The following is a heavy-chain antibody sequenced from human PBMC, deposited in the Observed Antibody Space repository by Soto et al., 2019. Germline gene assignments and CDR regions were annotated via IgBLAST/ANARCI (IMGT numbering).Heavy chain of an antibody. V-gene: IGHV4-59*08. CDR2: IYYSGST. CDR3: ARRRGRSFDY. J-gene: IGHJ4*02. CDR1: GGSINSYY. Sequence: SETLSLTCTVSGGSINSYYWSWIRQPPGKGLEWIGYIYYSGSTNYDPSLKSRVTISVDTSKNQFSLKLSSVTAADTAVYYCARRRGRSFDYWGQGTLVTVSS. D-gene: IGHD2-15*01.